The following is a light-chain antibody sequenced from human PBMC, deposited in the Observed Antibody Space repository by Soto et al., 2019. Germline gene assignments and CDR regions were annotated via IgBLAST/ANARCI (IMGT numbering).Light chain of an antibody. CDR1: QSVTNTY. J-gene: IGKJ4*01. V-gene: IGKV3-20*01. CDR3: QQYKSWPPLT. CDR2: DAS. Sequence: EIVLTQSPGTLSLSPGERVTLSCRASQSVTNTYLAWYQQKPGQAPRHLIYDASTRATGIPDRFSGSGSGTNFTLTISSLQSDDFAIYYCQQYKSWPPLTFGGGTKVE.